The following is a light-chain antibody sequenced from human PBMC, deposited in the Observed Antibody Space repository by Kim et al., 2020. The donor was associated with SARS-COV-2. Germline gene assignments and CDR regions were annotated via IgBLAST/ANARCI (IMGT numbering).Light chain of an antibody. CDR1: SRRSYY. CDR2: GKN. J-gene: IGLJ1*01. Sequence: LGQTVRITCQGDSRRSYYASWYQQKPGQAPVLVIYGKNNRPSGIPDRFSGSSSGNTASLTITGAQAEDEADYYCNSRDSSSNHYVFGTGTKVTVL. CDR3: NSRDSSSNHYV. V-gene: IGLV3-19*01.